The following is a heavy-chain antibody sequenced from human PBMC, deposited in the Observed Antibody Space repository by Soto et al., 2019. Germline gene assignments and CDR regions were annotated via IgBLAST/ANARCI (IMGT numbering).Heavy chain of an antibody. D-gene: IGHD1-7*01. J-gene: IGHJ4*02. CDR3: AREENLNSGFDY. CDR2: IYYSGST. Sequence: PSETLSLTCTVSGGSISSSSHYWGWIRQPPGKGLEWIGNIYYSGSTYYNPSLKSRITISVDTSRNQFSLKLSSVTAAETAVYYCAREENLNSGFDYWGQGILVTVSS. CDR1: GGSISSSSHY. V-gene: IGHV4-39*02.